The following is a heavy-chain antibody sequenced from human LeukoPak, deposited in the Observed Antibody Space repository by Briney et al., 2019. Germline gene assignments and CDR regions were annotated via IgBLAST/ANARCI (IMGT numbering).Heavy chain of an antibody. J-gene: IGHJ4*02. CDR1: GGSMDSYY. D-gene: IGHD6-13*01. CDR2: IYYSGST. Sequence: SETLSLTCTVSGGSMDSYYWNWIRQPPGKGLEWIGYIYYSGSTNYHPSLKSRVTISVDTSKNQFSLKLSSVTAADTAVYYCARRRPDSSSWDFDYWGQGTLVTVSS. CDR3: ARRRPDSSSWDFDY. V-gene: IGHV4-59*08.